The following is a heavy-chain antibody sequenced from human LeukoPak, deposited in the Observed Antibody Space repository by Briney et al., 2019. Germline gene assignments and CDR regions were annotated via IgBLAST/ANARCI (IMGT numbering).Heavy chain of an antibody. V-gene: IGHV4-30-4*08. CDR3: ARTPTVWGSYRYTSDY. CDR1: GGSISSGDYY. D-gene: IGHD3-16*02. Sequence: SQTLSLTCTVSGGSISSGDYYRSWIRQPPGKGLEWIGYIYYSGSTYYNPSLKSRVTISVDTSRNQFSLKLSSVTAADTAVYYCARTPTVWGSYRYTSDYWGQGTLVTVSS. CDR2: IYYSGST. J-gene: IGHJ4*02.